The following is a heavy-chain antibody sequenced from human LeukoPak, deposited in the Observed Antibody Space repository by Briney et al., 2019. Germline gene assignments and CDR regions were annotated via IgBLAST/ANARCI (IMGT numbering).Heavy chain of an antibody. J-gene: IGHJ4*02. CDR3: ASQPPRYCSGGSCYSGDRPEPLDY. V-gene: IGHV3-23*01. Sequence: PGGSLRLSCAASGFTFSSYAMSWVRQAPGKGLEWVSAISGSGGSTYYADSVKGRFTISRDNSKNTLYLQMNSLRAEDTAVYYCASQPPRYCSGGSCYSGDRPEPLDYWGQGTLVTVSS. CDR2: ISGSGGST. D-gene: IGHD2-15*01. CDR1: GFTFSSYA.